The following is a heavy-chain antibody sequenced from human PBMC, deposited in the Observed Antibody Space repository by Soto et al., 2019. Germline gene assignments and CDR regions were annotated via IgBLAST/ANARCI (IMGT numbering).Heavy chain of an antibody. J-gene: IGHJ3*02. V-gene: IGHV1-3*01. Sequence: QVQLVQSGAQVKKPGASVKVSCKASGYTFDNYALHWVRQAPGRRLEWMGWIHAGNGYTKYSRSFQGRVTINRDTSASTVHMDLSSLRSEDTAVYFCARVQYSGYDIKLACDIWGQGTMVTVSS. CDR1: GYTFDNYA. D-gene: IGHD5-12*01. CDR2: IHAGNGYT. CDR3: ARVQYSGYDIKLACDI.